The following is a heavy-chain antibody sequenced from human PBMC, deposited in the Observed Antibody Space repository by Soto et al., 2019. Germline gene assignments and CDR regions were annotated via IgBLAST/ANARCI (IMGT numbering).Heavy chain of an antibody. CDR3: RREEYDD. CDR2: INSRGTYT. CDR1: GFSFSSYT. J-gene: IGHJ4*02. V-gene: IGHV3-21*01. D-gene: IGHD1-26*01. Sequence: EVQLVESGGGLVKPGGSLRVSCTASGFSFSSYTMSWVRQAPGKGLEWVSSINSRGTYTVYADSVKGRFTISRDNVKNSVYLQLGSLRAEDSGVYYCRREEYDDLGQGTLVTVSS.